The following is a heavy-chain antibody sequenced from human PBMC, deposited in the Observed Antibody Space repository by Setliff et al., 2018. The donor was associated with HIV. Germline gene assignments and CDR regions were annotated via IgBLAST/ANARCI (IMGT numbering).Heavy chain of an antibody. CDR2: IIPIFGPA. V-gene: IGHV1-69*13. CDR3: ARVGWPYDILTGYYVH. J-gene: IGHJ4*02. D-gene: IGHD3-9*01. CDR1: GSNFSNYA. Sequence: ASVKVSCKASGSNFSNYAISWVRQAPGQGLEWMGGIIPIFGPANYAQKFQDRVTITADESTTTAHMELTSLTSDDTAIYFCARVGWPYDILTGYYVHWGQGTLVTVSS.